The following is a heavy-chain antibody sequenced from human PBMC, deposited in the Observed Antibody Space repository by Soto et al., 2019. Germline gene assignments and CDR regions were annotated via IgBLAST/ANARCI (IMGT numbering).Heavy chain of an antibody. Sequence: QVQLVQSGAEVKKPGASVKVSCKASGYTFTSYGISWVRQAPGQGLEWMGWISTYNGNTKYAQKLQGRVTMTTDTCTRTAYMELRSVRSDGAAVFYCARQTVRGVGSDAWGQGTPVTVSS. CDR2: ISTYNGNT. CDR1: GYTFTSYG. V-gene: IGHV1-18*01. CDR3: ARQTVRGVGSDA. J-gene: IGHJ5*02. D-gene: IGHD3-10*01.